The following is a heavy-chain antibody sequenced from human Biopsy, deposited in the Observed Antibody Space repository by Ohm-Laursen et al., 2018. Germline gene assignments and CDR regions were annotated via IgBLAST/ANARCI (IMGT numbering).Heavy chain of an antibody. V-gene: IGHV4-31*01. CDR3: ARGVPHYDGSGFPLTGYWYFDL. CDR1: GGSIGGGEYY. CDR2: ISYSGTT. D-gene: IGHD3-22*01. J-gene: IGHJ2*01. Sequence: TLSLTCTVSGGSIGGGEYYWNWIRQHPGKGLEWIGLISYSGTTFYNPSLESLLTISIDRSKNHFSLNLRSVTAADTAVYYCARGVPHYDGSGFPLTGYWYFDLWGRGTLVTVSS.